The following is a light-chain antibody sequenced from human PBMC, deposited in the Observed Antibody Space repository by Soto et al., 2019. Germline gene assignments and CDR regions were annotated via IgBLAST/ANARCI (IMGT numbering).Light chain of an antibody. CDR2: AAS. CDR3: QQYGSSTPYT. CDR1: RGLDSSY. J-gene: IGKJ2*01. Sequence: DMVLPQSPGPLSLSPGERATLSCRTSRGLDSSYLGWYQQKPGQPPRLLLYAASKRATGIPDRFSGSGSGTDFTLTINRLEPADSAVYYCQQYGSSTPYTFGQGTKVEI. V-gene: IGKV3-20*01.